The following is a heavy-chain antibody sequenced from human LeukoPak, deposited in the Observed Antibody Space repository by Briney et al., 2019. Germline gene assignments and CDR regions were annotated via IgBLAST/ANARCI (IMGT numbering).Heavy chain of an antibody. J-gene: IGHJ4*02. V-gene: IGHV1-69*01. D-gene: IGHD6-13*01. CDR1: GGTFSSYA. CDR3: AREARIAAAGRFDY. Sequence: VASVKVSCKASGGTFSSYAISWVRQAPGQGLEWMGGIIPIFGTANYAQKFQGRVTITADESTSTAYMELSSLRPEDTAVYYCAREARIAAAGRFDYWGQGTLVTVSS. CDR2: IIPIFGTA.